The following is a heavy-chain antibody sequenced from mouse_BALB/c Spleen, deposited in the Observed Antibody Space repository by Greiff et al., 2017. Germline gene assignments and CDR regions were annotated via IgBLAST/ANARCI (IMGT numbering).Heavy chain of an antibody. CDR3: ARLKYGNYDYAMDY. J-gene: IGHJ4*01. CDR2: ISYSGST. V-gene: IGHV3-8*02. CDR1: GDSITSGY. D-gene: IGHD2-10*02. Sequence: VQLKESGPSLVKPSQTLSLTCSVTGDSITSGYWNWIRKFPGNKLEYMGYISYSGSTYYNPSLKSRISITRDTSKNQYYLQLNSVTTEDTATYYCARLKYGNYDYAMDYWGQGTSVTVSS.